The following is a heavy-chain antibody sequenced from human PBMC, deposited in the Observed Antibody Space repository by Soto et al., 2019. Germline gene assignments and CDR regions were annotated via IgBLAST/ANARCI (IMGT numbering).Heavy chain of an antibody. CDR3: ARQQLLPYYYALDV. J-gene: IGHJ6*02. Sequence: QVQLQESGPGLVKPSDTLSLNCTVSGGSISGYYWSWIRQPPGKGLEYIGYIYFRGSTNYNPSLKSRVTMSVDTSRNLFSLKVNSVTAADMAVYYCARQQLLPYYYALDVWGQGTTVTVSS. CDR1: GGSISGYY. V-gene: IGHV4-59*07. D-gene: IGHD6-13*01. CDR2: IYFRGST.